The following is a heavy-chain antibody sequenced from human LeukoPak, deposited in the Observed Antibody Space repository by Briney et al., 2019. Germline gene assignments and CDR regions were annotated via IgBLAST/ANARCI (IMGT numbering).Heavy chain of an antibody. CDR1: GGSISSYY. J-gene: IGHJ5*02. V-gene: IGHV4-59*01. CDR2: IYYSGST. CDR3: ARGGSLYGDYVGVWFDP. Sequence: SETLSLTCTVSGGSISSYYWSWIRQPPGKGLEWIGYIYYSGSTNYNPSLKSRVTISVDTSKNLFSLKLSSVTAADTAVYYCARGGSLYGDYVGVWFDPWGQGTLVTVSS. D-gene: IGHD4-17*01.